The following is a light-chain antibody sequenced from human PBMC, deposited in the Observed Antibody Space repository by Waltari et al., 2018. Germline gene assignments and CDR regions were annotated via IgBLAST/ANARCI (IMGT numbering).Light chain of an antibody. V-gene: IGLV2-14*03. CDR1: SSDVGGYDH. CDR2: DVS. Sequence: QSALTQPASVSGSPAPPISIPCTGTSSDVGGYDHVTWYQQYPGKSPKLMILDVSNRPSGVSDHFSGSKSGNTASLTISGLQAEDEAYYYCISYSTSSTLVVFGGGTKVTVL. J-gene: IGLJ2*01. CDR3: ISYSTSSTLVV.